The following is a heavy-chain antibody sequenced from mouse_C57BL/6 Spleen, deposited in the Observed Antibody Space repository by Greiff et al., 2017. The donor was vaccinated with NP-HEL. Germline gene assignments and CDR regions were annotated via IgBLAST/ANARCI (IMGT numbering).Heavy chain of an antibody. CDR1: GYTFTSYW. J-gene: IGHJ2*01. Sequence: QVQLQQPGAELVKPGASVKMSCKASGYTFTSYWITWVKQRPGQGLEWIGDIYPGSGSTNYNEKFKSKATLTVDTSSSTAYMQLSSLTSEESAVYYCARSYDYDQFLFDYWGQGTTLTVSS. CDR2: IYPGSGST. V-gene: IGHV1-55*01. CDR3: ARSYDYDQFLFDY. D-gene: IGHD2-4*01.